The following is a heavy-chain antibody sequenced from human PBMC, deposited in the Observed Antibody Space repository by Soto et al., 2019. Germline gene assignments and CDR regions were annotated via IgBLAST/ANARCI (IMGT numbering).Heavy chain of an antibody. Sequence: QVQLQQWRAGLLKPSETLSLTCAVYGGSFSGYYWSWIRQPPGKGLEWIGEINHSGSTNYNPSLKSRVTISVDTSKNQFSLKLSSVTAADTAVYYCARAGLRIVVVPASKAMDVWGKGTTVTVSS. D-gene: IGHD2-2*01. V-gene: IGHV4-34*01. CDR1: GGSFSGYY. CDR3: ARAGLRIVVVPASKAMDV. J-gene: IGHJ6*04. CDR2: INHSGST.